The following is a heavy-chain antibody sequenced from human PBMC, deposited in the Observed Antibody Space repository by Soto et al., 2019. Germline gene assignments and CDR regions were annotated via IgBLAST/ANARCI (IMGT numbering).Heavy chain of an antibody. Sequence: VKVSCKASGYTFTSYDINWVRQATGQGLEWMGWMNPNSGNTGHAQKFQGRVTMTRNTSISTAYMELSSLRSEDTAVYYCARAPLYYDFWSGYSRPSYGMDVWGQGTTVTVPS. CDR1: GYTFTSYD. V-gene: IGHV1-8*01. CDR3: ARAPLYYDFWSGYSRPSYGMDV. D-gene: IGHD3-3*01. CDR2: MNPNSGNT. J-gene: IGHJ6*02.